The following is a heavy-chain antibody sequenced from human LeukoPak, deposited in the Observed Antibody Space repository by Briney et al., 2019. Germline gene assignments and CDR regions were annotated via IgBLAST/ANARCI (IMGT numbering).Heavy chain of an antibody. CDR1: GYTFTGYY. CDR2: INPNSGGT. D-gene: IGHD1-26*01. Sequence: PRASVKVPCKASGYTFTGYYMHWVRQAPGQGLEWMGWINPNSGGTNYAQKFQGRVTMTRDMSTSTDYMELSSLRSEDTAIYYCARDNSVGDNAWWFDPWGQGTLVTVSS. CDR3: ARDNSVGDNAWWFDP. J-gene: IGHJ5*02. V-gene: IGHV1-2*02.